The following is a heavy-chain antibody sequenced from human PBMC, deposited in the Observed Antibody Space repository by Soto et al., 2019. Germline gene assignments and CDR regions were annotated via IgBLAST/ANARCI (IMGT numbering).Heavy chain of an antibody. D-gene: IGHD3-22*01. CDR1: GFSFNDYA. J-gene: IGHJ3*02. Sequence: VQLVQSGAEVKKPGGSLRLSCAASGFSFNDYAMTWVRQAPGKGLEWVSAINDDGDSTYYADSVKGRFTISRDNSKNTVFLEMNSLRAEDTAAYHCAKVVVMRAVNDALDIWGQGTMVTVSS. V-gene: IGHV3-23*04. CDR3: AKVVVMRAVNDALDI. CDR2: INDDGDST.